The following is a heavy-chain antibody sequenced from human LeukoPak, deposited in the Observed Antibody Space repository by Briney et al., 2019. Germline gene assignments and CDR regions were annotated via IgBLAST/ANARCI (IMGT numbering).Heavy chain of an antibody. Sequence: PGGSLRLSCAASGFTFSSYGMHWVRQAPGKGLEWVAVISHDGNNKYSADSVKGRFTISRDNSKNTLYLQMNSPRVEDTAVYYCAKGSAAAALGHYFDYWGQGTLVTVSS. D-gene: IGHD6-13*01. V-gene: IGHV3-30*18. J-gene: IGHJ4*02. CDR1: GFTFSSYG. CDR2: ISHDGNNK. CDR3: AKGSAAAALGHYFDY.